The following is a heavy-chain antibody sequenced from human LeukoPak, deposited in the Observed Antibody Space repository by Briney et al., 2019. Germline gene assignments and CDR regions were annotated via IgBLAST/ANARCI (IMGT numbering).Heavy chain of an antibody. D-gene: IGHD2-21*02. CDR3: ARDRRGDSLFDY. J-gene: IGHJ4*02. CDR1: GGSISSGSYY. CDR2: IYTSGST. V-gene: IGHV4-61*02. Sequence: SQTLSLTCTVSGGSISSGSYYWSWIRQPAGKGLEWIGRIYTSGSTNYNPSLKSRVTISVDTSKNQFSLKLSSVTAADTAVYYCARDRRGDSLFDYWGQGTLVTVSS.